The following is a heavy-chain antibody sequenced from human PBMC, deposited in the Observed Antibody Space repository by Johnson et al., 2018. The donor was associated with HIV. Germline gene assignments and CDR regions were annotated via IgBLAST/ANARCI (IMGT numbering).Heavy chain of an antibody. CDR3: ARSCRDGYTCNAFDI. CDR2: ISSSGSTI. J-gene: IGHJ3*02. V-gene: IGHV3-11*04. D-gene: IGHD5-24*01. CDR1: GFTFSDYY. Sequence: QMQLVESGGGLVKPGGSLRLSCAASGFTFSDYYMSWIRQAPGKGLEWVSYISSSGSTIYYADSVKGRFTISRDNSKNTLYLQMNSLRAEDTAVYYCARSCRDGYTCNAFDIWGQGTMVTVSS.